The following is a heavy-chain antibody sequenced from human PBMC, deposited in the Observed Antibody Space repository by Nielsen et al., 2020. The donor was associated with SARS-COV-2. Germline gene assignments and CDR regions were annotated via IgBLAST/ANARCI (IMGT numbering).Heavy chain of an antibody. D-gene: IGHD3-10*01. J-gene: IGHJ4*02. V-gene: IGHV3-7*01. CDR2: IKQDGSEK. Sequence: GGSLRLSCAASGFLFSSYWMSWVRQAPGKGLEWVANIKQDGSEKYYVDSVKGRFTISRDNAKNSLYLQMNSLRAEDTAVYYCARDLYYYGPLDYWGQGTLVTVSS. CDR1: GFLFSSYW. CDR3: ARDLYYYGPLDY.